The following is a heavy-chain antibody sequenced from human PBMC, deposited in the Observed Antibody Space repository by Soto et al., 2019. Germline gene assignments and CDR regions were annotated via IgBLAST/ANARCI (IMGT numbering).Heavy chain of an antibody. CDR1: GLSLSTSGEA. CDR3: AHYVSTSPAGWFDP. Sequence: QITLKESGPTLVKPTQTLTLTCTFSGLSLSTSGEAVGWIRQPPGNALEWLALIYWDDDKRYNPSLKTRLTITKDTSKHQVVLTLSNMDPVDTATYYCAHYVSTSPAGWFDPWGQGILVTVSS. D-gene: IGHD3-10*02. V-gene: IGHV2-5*02. J-gene: IGHJ5*02. CDR2: IYWDDDK.